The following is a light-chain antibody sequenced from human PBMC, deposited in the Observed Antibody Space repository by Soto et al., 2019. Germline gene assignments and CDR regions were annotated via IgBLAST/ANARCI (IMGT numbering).Light chain of an antibody. CDR3: QQAYSVPVT. Sequence: DIQLTQSPSSVSASVGDRVTLTCRASQGISNWLAWYQQKPGKAPKLLISAASTLQGGVPSRFSGSFSGTDFTLTITSLQAEDFATYFCQQAYSVPVTFGQGTKLELK. CDR1: QGISNW. CDR2: AAS. J-gene: IGKJ2*01. V-gene: IGKV1-12*01.